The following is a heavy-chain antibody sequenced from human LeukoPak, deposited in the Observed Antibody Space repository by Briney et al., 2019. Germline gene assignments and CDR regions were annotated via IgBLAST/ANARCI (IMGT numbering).Heavy chain of an antibody. CDR2: ISPTGSTT. CDR1: GFSFSGHW. CDR3: ARDLENPYGMDV. D-gene: IGHD1-14*01. J-gene: IGHJ6*02. Sequence: GGSLRLSCTASGFSFSGHWMHWARQLPGKGLVWVSRISPTGSTTSYADSVKGRFTVSRDNAKNTLYLQVNDLRAEDTAVYYCARDLENPYGMDVWGQGTTVTVSS. V-gene: IGHV3-74*01.